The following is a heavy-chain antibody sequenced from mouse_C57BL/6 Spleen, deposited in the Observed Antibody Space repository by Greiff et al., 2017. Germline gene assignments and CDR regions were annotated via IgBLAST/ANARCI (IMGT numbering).Heavy chain of an antibody. J-gene: IGHJ2*01. Sequence: QVQLQQPGAELVKPGASVQMSCKASGYTFTSSWITWVKQRPGQGLEWIGDIYPGSGSTNYNEKFKSKATLTVDTSSSTAYMQLSSLTSEDTAVYYCARWSYYYGSSYDYWGQGTTLTVSS. CDR2: IYPGSGST. CDR1: GYTFTSSW. D-gene: IGHD1-1*01. V-gene: IGHV1-55*01. CDR3: ARWSYYYGSSYDY.